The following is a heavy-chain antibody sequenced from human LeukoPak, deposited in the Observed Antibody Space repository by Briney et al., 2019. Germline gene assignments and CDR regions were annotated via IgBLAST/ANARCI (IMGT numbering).Heavy chain of an antibody. V-gene: IGHV3-30*02. J-gene: IGHJ4*02. D-gene: IGHD3-10*01. CDR3: AKQKMSGAYLPDQ. CDR2: SLFDGSST. CDR1: GFTLSNYN. Sequence: GGSLRLSCVVSGFTLSNYNMHWVRQIPGKGLEWLAFSLFDGSSTKYADSVKGRFTISRDNSKNTLYLQMNTLRIDDTGVYYCAKQKMSGAYLPDQWGQGIQVTVSS.